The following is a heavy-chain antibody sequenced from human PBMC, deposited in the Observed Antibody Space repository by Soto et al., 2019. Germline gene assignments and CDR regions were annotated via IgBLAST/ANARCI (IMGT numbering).Heavy chain of an antibody. CDR3: ARGFTIFGVVITPRGMDV. CDR2: IYYSGST. CDR1: GGSISSGDYY. Sequence: SETLSVTCTVSGGSISSGDYYWIWIRQPPGKGLEWIGYIYYSGSTYYNPPLKSRVTISVDTSKNQFSLKLSSVTAADTAVYYCARGFTIFGVVITPRGMDVWGQGTTVTVS. V-gene: IGHV4-30-4*01. D-gene: IGHD3-3*01. J-gene: IGHJ6*02.